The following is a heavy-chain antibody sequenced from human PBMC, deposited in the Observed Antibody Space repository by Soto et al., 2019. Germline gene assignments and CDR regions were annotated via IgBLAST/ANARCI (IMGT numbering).Heavy chain of an antibody. V-gene: IGHV1-18*04. CDR3: ARDHLITTAYYYYGMDV. CDR1: GYTFTSYG. D-gene: IGHD1-20*01. J-gene: IGHJ6*02. CDR2: ISAYNGNT. Sequence: ASVKVSCKASGYTFTSYGISWVRQAPGQGLEWMGWISAYNGNTNYAQKLQGRVTMTTDTSTSTAYMELRSLRSDDTAVYYCARDHLITTAYYYYGMDVWGQGTTVTVSS.